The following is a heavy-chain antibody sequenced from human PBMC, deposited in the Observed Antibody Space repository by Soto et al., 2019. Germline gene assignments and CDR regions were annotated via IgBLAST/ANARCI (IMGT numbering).Heavy chain of an antibody. CDR2: IYYTGTT. D-gene: IGHD1-1*01. J-gene: IGHJ4*02. CDR1: GGYISSTSYY. V-gene: IGHV4-39*01. CDR3: ARGLRWTRSFDF. Sequence: QLQLQESGPGLVKPSETPSLICSVSGGYISSTSYYWGWIRHSPGTALEWIASIYYTGTTYYNPSLKGRVAISVDTSKTQVSLKVNSVTAADTAVYYCARGLRWTRSFDFWGQGTLVTVSS.